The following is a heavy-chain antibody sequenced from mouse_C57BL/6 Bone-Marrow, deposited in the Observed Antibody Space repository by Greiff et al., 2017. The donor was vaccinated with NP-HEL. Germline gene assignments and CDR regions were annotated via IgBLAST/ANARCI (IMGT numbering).Heavy chain of an antibody. CDR2: INSDGSST. J-gene: IGHJ2*01. CDR3: ARDYGSSHFDY. D-gene: IGHD1-1*01. V-gene: IGHV5-16*01. Sequence: DVKLVESEGGLVQPGSSMKLSCTASGFTFSDYYMAWVRQVPEKGLEWVANINSDGSSTYYLDSLKSRFIISRDNAKNILYLQMSSLKSEDTATYYCARDYGSSHFDYGGQGNTLTVTA. CDR1: GFTFSDYY.